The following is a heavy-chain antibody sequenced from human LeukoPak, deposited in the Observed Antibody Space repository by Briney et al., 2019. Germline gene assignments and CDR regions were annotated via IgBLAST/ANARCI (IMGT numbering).Heavy chain of an antibody. D-gene: IGHD1-1*01. Sequence: GGSLRLSCAASGFTFSSYAMHWVRQAPGKGLEYVSAISSNGGSTYYANSVKGRFTISRDNSKNTLYLQMGSLRAEDMAVYYCARAANWNLRPTSFDYWGQGTLVTVSS. CDR2: ISSNGGST. CDR3: ARAANWNLRPTSFDY. V-gene: IGHV3-64*01. J-gene: IGHJ4*02. CDR1: GFTFSSYA.